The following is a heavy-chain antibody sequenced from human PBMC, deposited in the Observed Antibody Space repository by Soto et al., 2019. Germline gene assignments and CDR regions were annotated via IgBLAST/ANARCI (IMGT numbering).Heavy chain of an antibody. V-gene: IGHV1-69*13. CDR2: IIPIFGTA. CDR1: VGTFSSYA. CDR3: ARDIARIDLGYCTNGVCYAAFDI. J-gene: IGHJ3*02. D-gene: IGHD2-8*01. Sequence: ASVKVSCKASVGTFSSYAISWVRQAPGQGLEGMGGIIPIFGTANYAQKFQGRVTITADDSTSTAYMELSSLRSEDTAVYYCARDIARIDLGYCTNGVCYAAFDIWGQGTMVTVSS.